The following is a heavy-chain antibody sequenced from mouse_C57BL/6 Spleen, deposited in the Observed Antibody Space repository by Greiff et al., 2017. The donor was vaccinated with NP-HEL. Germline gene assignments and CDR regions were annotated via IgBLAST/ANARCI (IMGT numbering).Heavy chain of an antibody. CDR1: GYTFTDYY. CDR3: ARRANWDLYYFDY. V-gene: IGHV1-19*01. J-gene: IGHJ2*01. Sequence: VQLQQSGPVLVKPGASVKMSCKASGYTFTDYYMNWVKQSHGKSLEWIGVINPYNGGTSYNQKFKGKATLTVDKSSSTAYMELNSLTSEDSAVYYCARRANWDLYYFDYWGQGTTLTVSS. CDR2: INPYNGGT. D-gene: IGHD4-1*01.